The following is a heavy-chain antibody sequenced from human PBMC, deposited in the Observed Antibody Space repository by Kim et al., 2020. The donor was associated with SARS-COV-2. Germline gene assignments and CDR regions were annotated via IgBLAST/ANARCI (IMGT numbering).Heavy chain of an antibody. J-gene: IGHJ6*02. V-gene: IGHV5-51*01. CDR1: GYSFTSYW. CDR3: ARRRGKPLFNYYGMDV. D-gene: IGHD2-21*01. Sequence: GESLKISCKGSGYSFTSYWIGWVRQMPGKGLEWMGIIYPGDSDTRYSPSFQGQVTISADKSISTAYLQWSSLKASDTAMYYCARRRGKPLFNYYGMDVWGQGTTVTVSS. CDR2: IYPGDSDT.